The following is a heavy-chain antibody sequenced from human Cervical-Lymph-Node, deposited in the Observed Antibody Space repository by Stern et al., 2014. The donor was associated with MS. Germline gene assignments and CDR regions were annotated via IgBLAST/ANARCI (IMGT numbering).Heavy chain of an antibody. CDR1: GFTFSSYW. V-gene: IGHV3-21*01. D-gene: IGHD1-7*01. CDR3: VTGITFDY. J-gene: IGHJ4*02. CDR2: ISSTSSYI. Sequence: VQLVESGGGLVKPGGSLKLSCAASGFTFSSYWMNWVRQAPGKGLEWVSSISSTSSYICYADSLKGRFTISRDNAKNSLFLQMNSLRGEDTAVYYCVTGITFDYWGQGALVTVSS.